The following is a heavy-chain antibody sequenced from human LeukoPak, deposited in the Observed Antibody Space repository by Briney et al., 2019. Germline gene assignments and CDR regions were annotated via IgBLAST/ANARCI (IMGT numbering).Heavy chain of an antibody. Sequence: SETLSLTCAVYGGSFSGYYWSWIRQPPGKGLEWIGEINHSGSTNYNPSLKSRVTISVDTSKNQFSLKLSSVTAADTAVYYCARGGYAYYFGYWGQGTLVTVSS. CDR2: INHSGST. V-gene: IGHV4-34*01. D-gene: IGHD5-12*01. J-gene: IGHJ4*02. CDR3: ARGGYAYYFGY. CDR1: GGSFSGYY.